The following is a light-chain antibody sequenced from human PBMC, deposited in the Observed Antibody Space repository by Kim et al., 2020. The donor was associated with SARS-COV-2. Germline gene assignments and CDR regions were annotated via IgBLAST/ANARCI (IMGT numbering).Light chain of an antibody. CDR2: YDS. J-gene: IGLJ3*02. CDR1: NIGSKS. CDR3: QVWDSSSDHRV. Sequence: APGKTARITCGGNNIGSKSVNWYQTKTGQAPVLVIYYDSDRPSGIPERFSGSNSGNTATLTISRVEAGDEADYYCQVWDSSSDHRVFGGGTQLTVL. V-gene: IGLV3-21*04.